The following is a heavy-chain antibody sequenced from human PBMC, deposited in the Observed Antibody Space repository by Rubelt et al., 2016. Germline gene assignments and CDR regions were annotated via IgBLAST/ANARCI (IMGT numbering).Heavy chain of an antibody. Sequence: EVQLVESGGGLVQPGGSLRLSCATSGFIFSSYNMNWVRQAPGKGLEWVSYISFSSSAIYYADSVKGRFTISRDNAKNSLYLQMNSLGAEDSALYYCARGFDDWGQGTLVTVSS. V-gene: IGHV3-48*04. CDR1: GFIFSSYN. CDR3: ARGFDD. J-gene: IGHJ4*02. CDR2: ISFSSSAI.